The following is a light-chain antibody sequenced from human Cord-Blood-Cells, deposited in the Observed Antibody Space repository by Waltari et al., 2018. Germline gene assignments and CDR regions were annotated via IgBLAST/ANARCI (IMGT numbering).Light chain of an antibody. J-gene: IGKJ1*01. CDR2: WAS. Sequence: DIVMTQSPDSLAVSLGERATINCKSSQSVLYSSNNKNYLAWYQQKPGQPPKLLIYWASTRESWVPDRFSGSGSGTDFTLTISSLQAEDVAVYYCQQYYSTPGTFGQGTKVEIK. CDR3: QQYYSTPGT. CDR1: QSVLYSSNNKNY. V-gene: IGKV4-1*01.